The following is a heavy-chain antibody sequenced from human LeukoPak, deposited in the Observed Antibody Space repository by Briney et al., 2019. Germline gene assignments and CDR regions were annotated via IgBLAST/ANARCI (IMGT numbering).Heavy chain of an antibody. CDR1: GFTFSHAW. Sequence: GGSLRLSCAASGFTFSHAWMSWVRQAPGKGLEWVGRIKNKPDGGTTDYAAPVQGRFTISRDDSKNTLYLQMNSLKTEDTAVYYCTTDPGAADWGQGTLVTVSS. CDR3: TTDPGAAD. CDR2: IKNKPDGGTT. V-gene: IGHV3-15*01. D-gene: IGHD6-13*01. J-gene: IGHJ4*02.